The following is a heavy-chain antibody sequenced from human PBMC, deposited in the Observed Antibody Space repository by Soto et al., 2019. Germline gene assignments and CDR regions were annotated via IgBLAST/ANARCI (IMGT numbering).Heavy chain of an antibody. Sequence: PVGSLRLSCAASGFTFSSYGMHWVRQAPGKGLEWVAVIWYDGSNKYYADSVKGRFTISRDNSKNTLYLQMNSLRVEDTAVYYCARDRMPGENIFGVVIYYYYGMDVWGQGTTVTVSS. CDR2: IWYDGSNK. D-gene: IGHD3-3*02. J-gene: IGHJ6*02. CDR1: GFTFSSYG. V-gene: IGHV3-33*01. CDR3: ARDRMPGENIFGVVIYYYYGMDV.